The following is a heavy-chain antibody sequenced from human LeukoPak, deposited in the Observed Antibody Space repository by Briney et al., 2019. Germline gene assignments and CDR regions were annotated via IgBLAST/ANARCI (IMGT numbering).Heavy chain of an antibody. Sequence: SETLSLTCTVSGGSISSSSYYWGWIRQPPGKGLEWIVSIYYSGSTYYNPSLKSRVTISVDTSKNQFSLKLGSVTAADTAVYYCARDPAGGSGSYRKDYWGQGTLVTVSS. CDR1: GGSISSSSYY. CDR3: ARDPAGGSGSYRKDY. D-gene: IGHD3-10*01. J-gene: IGHJ4*02. CDR2: IYYSGST. V-gene: IGHV4-39*07.